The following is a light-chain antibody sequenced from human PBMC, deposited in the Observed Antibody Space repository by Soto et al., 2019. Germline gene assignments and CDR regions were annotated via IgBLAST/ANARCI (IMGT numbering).Light chain of an antibody. CDR2: DVS. V-gene: IGLV2-14*03. J-gene: IGLJ1*01. CDR1: ISDVGGYNY. Sequence: QSVLTQPASVSGSPGQSITISCTGTISDVGGYNYVSWYQQHPGKAPKLMIFDVSNRPSGVSNRFSGSKSGYTASLTISGLQAEDGADYYCSSYTSSSTYVFGNGTKVTVL. CDR3: SSYTSSSTYV.